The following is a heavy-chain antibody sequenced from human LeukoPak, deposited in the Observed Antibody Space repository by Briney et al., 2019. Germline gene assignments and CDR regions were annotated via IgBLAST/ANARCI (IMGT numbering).Heavy chain of an antibody. V-gene: IGHV1-2*02. D-gene: IGHD6-19*01. CDR1: GYTFTGYY. J-gene: IGHJ4*02. CDR2: INPYSGDT. Sequence: GASVKVSCKASGYTFTGYYMHWVRQAPGQGLEWMGWINPYSGDTNYAQKFQGRVTMTRDTSISTAYMELSRLRSDDTAVYYCARGGSSGWYYFDFWGQGPRDSVST. CDR3: ARGGSSGWYYFDF.